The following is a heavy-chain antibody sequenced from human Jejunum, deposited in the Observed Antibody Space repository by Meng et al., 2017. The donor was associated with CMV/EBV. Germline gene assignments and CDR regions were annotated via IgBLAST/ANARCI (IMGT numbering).Heavy chain of an antibody. D-gene: IGHD3-10*01. CDR3: AAELWFGSYYFDY. CDR1: GHSA. CDR2: INAGNGDT. V-gene: IGHV1-3*01. J-gene: IGHJ4*02. Sequence: NVSCKASGHSAMHWVSQAPGQRLEWMGWINAGNGDTKNSQKFQSRVTITRDTAASTAYMELTSLRSEDTAVYYCAAELWFGSYYFDYWGQGTLVTVSS.